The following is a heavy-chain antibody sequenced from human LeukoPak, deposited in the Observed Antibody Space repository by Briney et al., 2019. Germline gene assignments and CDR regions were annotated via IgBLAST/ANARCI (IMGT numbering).Heavy chain of an antibody. V-gene: IGHV3-7*01. D-gene: IGHD1-26*01. CDR2: INRDGSEQ. CDR3: AKVGAWELQRVFEN. J-gene: IGHJ4*02. CDR1: GFTSRSDC. Sequence: GGSLRLSCEVSGFTSRSDCMTWARHIPGKGLEWGANINRDGSEQHYVESVKGRFTISRDNGRNSLYLQMDSLRVDDTAVYYCAKVGAWELQRVFENWGQGTLVTVSS.